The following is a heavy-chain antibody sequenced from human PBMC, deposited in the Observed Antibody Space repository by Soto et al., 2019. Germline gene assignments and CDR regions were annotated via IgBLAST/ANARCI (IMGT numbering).Heavy chain of an antibody. CDR1: GGTFSSYT. J-gene: IGHJ4*02. Sequence: QVQLVQSGAEVKKPGSSVKVSCKASGGTFSSYTISWVRQAPGQGLEWMGRIIPILGIANYAQKFQGRVTITADKSTRPAYMELSSLRSEDTALYYCAVPAAQWAGEYYFDYWGQGTLVTVSS. D-gene: IGHD2-2*01. CDR2: IIPILGIA. CDR3: AVPAAQWAGEYYFDY. V-gene: IGHV1-69*02.